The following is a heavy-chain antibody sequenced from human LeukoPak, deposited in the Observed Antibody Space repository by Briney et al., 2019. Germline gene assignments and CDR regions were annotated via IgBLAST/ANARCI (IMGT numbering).Heavy chain of an antibody. CDR3: AQRDDTFDF. CDR1: GFTFKSYA. CDR2: ISASGGIT. Sequence: GALRLSCTASGFTFKSYAMSWVRQAPGRGLEWIASISASGGITYYGDSVRGRFTSSRDNSKNTLYLQMSSLRADDTAVYYCAQRDDTFDFWGQGTMVIVSS. V-gene: IGHV3-23*01. J-gene: IGHJ3*01.